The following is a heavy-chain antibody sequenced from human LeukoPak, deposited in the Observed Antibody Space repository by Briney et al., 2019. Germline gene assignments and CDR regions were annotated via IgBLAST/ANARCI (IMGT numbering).Heavy chain of an antibody. CDR3: ASSSAGWNYELDY. J-gene: IGHJ4*02. D-gene: IGHD1-7*01. Sequence: GTSVKVSCKASGYTFTGYYMHWVRQAPGQGLGWMGWINPNSGGTNYAQKFQGRVTMTRDTSISTAYMELSRLRSDDTAVYYCASSSAGWNYELDYWGQGTLATVSS. CDR1: GYTFTGYY. CDR2: INPNSGGT. V-gene: IGHV1-2*02.